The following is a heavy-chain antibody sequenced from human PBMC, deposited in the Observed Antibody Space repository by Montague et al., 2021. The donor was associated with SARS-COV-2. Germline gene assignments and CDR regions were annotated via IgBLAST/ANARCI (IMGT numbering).Heavy chain of an antibody. CDR1: GGSISSSSYF. D-gene: IGHD3-3*01. CDR3: ARKTSRGLTIFGVVTASYCFAN. Sequence: SETLSPTCTVSGGSISSSSYFWGWIRQPPGKGLEWIGSIYYSGSTYYNPSLKSRVTISVDTSKNQFSLKLSSVTAADTAVFYCARKTSRGLTIFGVVTASYCFANWGQGTLVTGSS. J-gene: IGHJ4*02. CDR2: IYYSGST. V-gene: IGHV4-39*01.